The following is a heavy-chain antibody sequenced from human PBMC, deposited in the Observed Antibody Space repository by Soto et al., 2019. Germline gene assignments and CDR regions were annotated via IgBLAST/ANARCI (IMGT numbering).Heavy chain of an antibody. V-gene: IGHV3-15*01. CDR3: TTDDPINKN. J-gene: IGHJ4*02. Sequence: LRLSCGASGFTFSNAWMSWVRQAPGKGLEWVGRIKSKTNGGTTDYAAPVKGRFTISRDDSKNTLSLQMNSLKTEDTTVYYCTTDDPINKNWGQGTLVTVSS. CDR2: IKSKTNGGTT. CDR1: GFTFSNAW.